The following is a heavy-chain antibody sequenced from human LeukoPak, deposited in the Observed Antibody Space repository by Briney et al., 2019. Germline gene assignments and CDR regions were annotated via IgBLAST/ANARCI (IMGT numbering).Heavy chain of an antibody. CDR1: GYTFTSYD. CDR2: MNPNSGNT. J-gene: IGHJ5*02. V-gene: IGHV1-8*01. CDR3: ARDGGAYCSSTSCYPRNWFDP. Sequence: ASVKVSCKASGYTFTSYDINWVRQATGQGLEWMGWMNPNSGNTGYAQKFQGRVTMTRNTSISTAYMELSSLRSEDTAVYYCARDGGAYCSSTSCYPRNWFDPWGQGTLVTVSS. D-gene: IGHD2-2*01.